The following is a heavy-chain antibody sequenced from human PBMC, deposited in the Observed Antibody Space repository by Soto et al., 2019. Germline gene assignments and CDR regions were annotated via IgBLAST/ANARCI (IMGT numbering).Heavy chain of an antibody. CDR3: ARGASRWYPYVFDS. V-gene: IGHV1-69*01. CDR1: EGTFNSYA. J-gene: IGHJ4*02. Sequence: QAQVVQSGAEVRKPGSSVKLSCKASEGTFNSYAIAWVRQAPGQGLEWMGGIIPYYNTLNYAQKFQDRVTITTHDSTNTVYMELSSLRSDDTAVYFCARGASRWYPYVFDSWAQGTLVTVSS. CDR2: IIPYYNTL. D-gene: IGHD6-13*01.